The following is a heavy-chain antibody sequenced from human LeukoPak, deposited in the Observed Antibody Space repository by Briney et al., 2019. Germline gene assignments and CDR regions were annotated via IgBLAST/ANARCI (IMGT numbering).Heavy chain of an antibody. CDR2: IDSSGGYM. Sequence: GGSLRLSCETSGFTFNTYSMNWARQAPGKGLEWVSSIDSSGGYMFYADSVKGRFTISRDNAKNSLYLQMNSLRAGDTAVYYCATGRDCSGGSCYSVYWGQGTLVTVSS. D-gene: IGHD2-15*01. V-gene: IGHV3-21*01. CDR1: GFTFNTYS. J-gene: IGHJ4*02. CDR3: ATGRDCSGGSCYSVY.